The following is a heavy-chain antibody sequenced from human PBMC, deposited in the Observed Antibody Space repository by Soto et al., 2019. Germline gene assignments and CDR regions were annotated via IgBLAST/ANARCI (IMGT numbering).Heavy chain of an antibody. J-gene: IGHJ4*02. CDR2: FDPADGET. CDR3: ATASSVAARLGFY. D-gene: IGHD6-6*01. CDR1: GYTLTELS. V-gene: IGHV1-24*01. Sequence: ASVKVSCKVSGYTLTELSMHWVRQAPGIGLEWMGGFDPADGETIYAQKFQGRVTMTEDTSTDTAYMDLSSLRSEDTAVYYCATASSVAARLGFYWGQGTLVTVSS.